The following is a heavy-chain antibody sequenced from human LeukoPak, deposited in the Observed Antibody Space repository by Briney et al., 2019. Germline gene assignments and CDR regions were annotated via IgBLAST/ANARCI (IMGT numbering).Heavy chain of an antibody. CDR3: TRDRSGSRWFDP. Sequence: SETLSLTCTVSGGSISSGGHYWSWIRQHPGKGLEWIGYIYYSGTTYYNSSLKSRLTMSVDTSKNQFSLTLSSVTAADTAVYFCTRDRSGSRWFDPWGQGTLVTVSS. J-gene: IGHJ5*02. CDR2: IYYSGTT. V-gene: IGHV4-31*03. CDR1: GGSISSGGHY. D-gene: IGHD3-10*01.